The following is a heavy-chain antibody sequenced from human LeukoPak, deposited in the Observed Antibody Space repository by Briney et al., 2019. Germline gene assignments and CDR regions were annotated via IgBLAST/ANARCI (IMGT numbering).Heavy chain of an antibody. CDR3: SEGYFAPFDH. D-gene: IGHD2/OR15-2a*01. Sequence: PSETLSLTCVVSGASVSSSHWNWIRQFPGKGLEWIGCLSYTGKTDYNPSLTSRVTISVDTSKNQVSLKLRSVTAADTAVYYCSEGYFAPFDHLGQGSLVTVSS. CDR1: GASVSSSH. J-gene: IGHJ4*02. V-gene: IGHV4-59*02. CDR2: LSYTGKT.